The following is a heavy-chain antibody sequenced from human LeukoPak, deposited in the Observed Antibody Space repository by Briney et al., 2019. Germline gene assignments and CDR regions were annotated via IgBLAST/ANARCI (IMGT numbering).Heavy chain of an antibody. V-gene: IGHV4-59*01. CDR1: GGSISSYF. Sequence: SETLSLTCTVSGGSISSYFWSWIRQSPGKGLECIGYIHYTGSTNYNPSLKSRVTISVETSKNQFSLKLKSVTAADTAVYYCARDSSSWYNYFDYWGQGTLVTVSS. J-gene: IGHJ4*02. CDR3: ARDSSSWYNYFDY. CDR2: IHYTGST. D-gene: IGHD6-13*01.